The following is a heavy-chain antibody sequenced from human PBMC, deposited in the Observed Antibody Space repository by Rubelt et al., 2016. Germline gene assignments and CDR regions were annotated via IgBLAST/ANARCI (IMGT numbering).Heavy chain of an antibody. J-gene: IGHJ4*02. V-gene: IGHV4-39*01. CDR2: IYYSGST. CDR3: ARRYSSGWWSPDY. Sequence: QLQLQESGPGLVKPSETLSLTCTVSGGSISSSSYYWGWIRQPPGKGLEWIGSIYYSGSTYYNPALKSRVTIAVDRSKNHVSLKRSSVTAADTAVYYCARRYSSGWWSPDYWGQGTLVTVSS. CDR1: GGSISSSSYY. D-gene: IGHD6-19*01.